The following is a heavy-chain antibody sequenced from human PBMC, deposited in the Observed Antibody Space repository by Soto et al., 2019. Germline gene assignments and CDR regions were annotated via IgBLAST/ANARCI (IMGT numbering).Heavy chain of an antibody. CDR1: GFTFSSYG. Sequence: GGSLRLSCAASGFTFSSYGMHWVRQAPGKGLEWVAVIWYDGSNKYYADSVKGRFTISRDNSKNTLYLQMNSLRAEDTAVYYCARDGGGLMVYLRLDYYYGMDVWGQGTTVTVSS. V-gene: IGHV3-33*01. CDR3: ARDGGGLMVYLRLDYYYGMDV. CDR2: IWYDGSNK. D-gene: IGHD2-8*01. J-gene: IGHJ6*02.